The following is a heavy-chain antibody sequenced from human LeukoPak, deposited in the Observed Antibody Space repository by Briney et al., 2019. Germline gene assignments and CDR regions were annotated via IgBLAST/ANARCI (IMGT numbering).Heavy chain of an antibody. D-gene: IGHD2-15*01. CDR2: ISSSSSTI. CDR3: ARGSPY. Sequence: GGSLRLSCAASGFTVSSNYMSWVRQAPGKGLEWVSYISSSSSTIYYADSVKGRFTISRDNAKNSLYLQMNSLRAEDTAVYYCARGSPYWGQGTLVTVSS. V-gene: IGHV3-48*04. CDR1: GFTVSSNY. J-gene: IGHJ4*02.